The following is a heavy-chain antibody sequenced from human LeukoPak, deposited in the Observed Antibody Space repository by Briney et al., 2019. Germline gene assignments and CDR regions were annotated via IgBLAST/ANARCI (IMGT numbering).Heavy chain of an antibody. CDR3: ARAEYCSGGSCYDTYFDY. D-gene: IGHD2-15*01. CDR2: INPSGGST. CDR1: GYTFTSYY. V-gene: IGHV1-46*01. J-gene: IGHJ4*02. Sequence: ASVKVSWKASGYTFTSYYMHWVRQAPGQGLEWMGIINPSGGSTSYAQKFQGRVTMTRDTSTSTVYMELSSLRSEDTAVYYCARAEYCSGGSCYDTYFDYWGQGTLVTVSS.